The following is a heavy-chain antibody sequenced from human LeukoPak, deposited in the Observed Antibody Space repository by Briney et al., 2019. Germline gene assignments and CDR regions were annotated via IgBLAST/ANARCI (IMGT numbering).Heavy chain of an antibody. CDR3: ARIKSSNKDPTSGSYFLY. Sequence: GASVKVSCKASGYTFTGYYMHWVRQAPGQGLEWMRWINPSSGGTNYAQKFQGRVTMTRDTSISTAYMELSRLRSDDTAVYYCARIKSSNKDPTSGSYFLYWGQGTLVTVSS. V-gene: IGHV1-2*02. D-gene: IGHD1-26*01. CDR2: INPSSGGT. CDR1: GYTFTGYY. J-gene: IGHJ4*02.